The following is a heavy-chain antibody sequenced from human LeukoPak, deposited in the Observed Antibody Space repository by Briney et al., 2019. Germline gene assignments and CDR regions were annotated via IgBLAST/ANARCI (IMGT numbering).Heavy chain of an antibody. D-gene: IGHD5-18*01. CDR1: GFTFSSSG. V-gene: IGHV3-30*02. Sequence: GGSLRLSCAASGFTFSSSGMHWVRQAPGKGLEWVAFIRYDGSNKFYADSVKGRFTISRDNSKNTLYLQMDSLRAEDTAVFYCAKAGPGYTEPSSVRYWGQGTLVTVSS. CDR2: IRYDGSNK. J-gene: IGHJ4*02. CDR3: AKAGPGYTEPSSVRY.